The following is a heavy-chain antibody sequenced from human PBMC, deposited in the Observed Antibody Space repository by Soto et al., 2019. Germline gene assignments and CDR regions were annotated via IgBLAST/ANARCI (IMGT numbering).Heavy chain of an antibody. J-gene: IGHJ4*02. CDR3: ARDPESMLFLPPFDY. CDR1: GFTFSSYW. D-gene: IGHD2-21*01. CDR2: INSDGSST. Sequence: GGSLRLSCAASGFTFSSYWMHWVRQAPGKGLVWVSRINSDGSSTSYADSVKGRFTISRDNAKNTLYLQMNSLRAEDTAVYYCARDPESMLFLPPFDYWGQGTLVTVSS. V-gene: IGHV3-74*01.